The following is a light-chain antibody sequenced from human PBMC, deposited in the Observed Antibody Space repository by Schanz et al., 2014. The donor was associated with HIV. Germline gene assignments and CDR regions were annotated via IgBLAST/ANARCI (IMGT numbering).Light chain of an antibody. V-gene: IGLV2-23*02. CDR2: EIS. Sequence: QSALTQPASVSGSPGQSITISCTGTSSDVGSYNLVSWYQQYPGKAPKLMIYEISKWPSGVSNRFSGSKSGNTASLTISGLQAEDEADYYCSSYAGTTAFVVFGGGTKLTV. CDR3: SSYAGTTAFVV. CDR1: SSDVGSYNL. J-gene: IGLJ2*01.